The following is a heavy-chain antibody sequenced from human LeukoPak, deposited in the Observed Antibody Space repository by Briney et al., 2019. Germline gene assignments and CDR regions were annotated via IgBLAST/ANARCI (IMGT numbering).Heavy chain of an antibody. CDR3: ARHVTISGPYDASDV. V-gene: IGHV4-59*08. J-gene: IGHJ3*01. CDR1: GDSISRYY. CDR2: IYYSGGT. D-gene: IGHD5-24*01. Sequence: PSETLSLTCTVSGDSISRYYWSWIRQPPGKGLEWIGYIYYSGGTDYNPSLKSRVTISVDTSKNQFSLKLRSVTAADTAVYYCARHVTISGPYDASDVWGQGTMVTVS.